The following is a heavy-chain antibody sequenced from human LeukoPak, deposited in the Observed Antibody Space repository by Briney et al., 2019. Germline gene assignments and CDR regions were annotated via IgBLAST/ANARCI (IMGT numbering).Heavy chain of an antibody. CDR2: ITGSSSYM. D-gene: IGHD3-22*01. Sequence: PGGSLRLSCAASGFTFSSYSMNWVRQAPGKGLEWVSSITGSSSYMYYADSVRGRFTISRDNAKKSLYLHMSSLRAEDTAVYYCARGSGFYYDNGGYSQNWGQGTLVTVSS. J-gene: IGHJ4*02. CDR3: ARGSGFYYDNGGYSQN. V-gene: IGHV3-21*01. CDR1: GFTFSSYS.